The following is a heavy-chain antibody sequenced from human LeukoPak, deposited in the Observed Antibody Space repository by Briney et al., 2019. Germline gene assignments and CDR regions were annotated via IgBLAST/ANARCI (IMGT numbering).Heavy chain of an antibody. D-gene: IGHD2-15*01. J-gene: IGHJ4*02. CDR2: INPNSGDT. Sequence: ASVKVSCKASGYTLTGYYMHWVRQAPGQGLEWMGWINPNSGDTNYAQQFQGRVTMTRDTSISTAYMELSRLRSDDTAVYYCTSGGPDGSDYWGQGTLVTVSS. CDR3: TSGGPDGSDY. CDR1: GYTLTGYY. V-gene: IGHV1-2*02.